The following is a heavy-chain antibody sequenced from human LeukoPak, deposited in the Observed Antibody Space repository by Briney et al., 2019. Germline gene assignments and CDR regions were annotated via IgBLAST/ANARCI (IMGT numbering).Heavy chain of an antibody. CDR3: ARDGPVEYCSGGSCPTYYFDY. V-gene: IGHV3-30-3*01. Sequence: GGSLRLSCAASGFTFSSYAMHWVRQAPGKGLEWVAVISYDGSNKYYADSVKGRFTISRDNSKNTLYLQMNSLRAEDTAVYYCARDGPVEYCSGGSCPTYYFDYWGQGTLVTVSS. D-gene: IGHD2-15*01. CDR2: ISYDGSNK. CDR1: GFTFSSYA. J-gene: IGHJ4*02.